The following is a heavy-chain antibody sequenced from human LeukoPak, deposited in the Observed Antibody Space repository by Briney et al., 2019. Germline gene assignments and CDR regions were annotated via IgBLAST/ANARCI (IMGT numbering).Heavy chain of an antibody. D-gene: IGHD3-9*01. CDR1: GYSFTSYW. CDR3: ARAYDILTGYYDY. CDR2: IYPGDSDT. V-gene: IGHV5-51*01. Sequence: GESLKISCKGSGYSFTSYWIGWVRQMPGKGPEWMGIIYPGDSDTRYSPSFQGQVTISADKSISTAYLQWSSLKASDTSLYYCARAYDILTGYYDYWGQGTLVTVSS. J-gene: IGHJ4*02.